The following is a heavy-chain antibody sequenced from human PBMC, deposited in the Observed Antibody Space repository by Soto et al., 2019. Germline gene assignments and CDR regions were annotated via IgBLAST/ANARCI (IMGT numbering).Heavy chain of an antibody. J-gene: IGHJ4*02. CDR2: INSDGSST. D-gene: IGHD6-19*01. CDR1: GFTFSSYW. V-gene: IGHV3-74*01. CDR3: XVAVAGPTAIGY. Sequence: EVQLVESGGGLVQPGGSLRLSCAASGFTFSSYWMHWVRQAPGKGLVWVSRINSDGSSTSYADSVKGRFTISRDNXKXTXXXXXXXXXXXXXAVYXCXVAVAGPTAIGYWGQGTLVTVSS.